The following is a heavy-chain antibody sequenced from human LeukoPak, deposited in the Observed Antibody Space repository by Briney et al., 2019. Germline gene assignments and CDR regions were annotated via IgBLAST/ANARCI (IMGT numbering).Heavy chain of an antibody. CDR3: ARAKPKNMVRGLIMRRESRYYFDY. Sequence: PGGSLRLSCAASGFTFSSYGMNWVRQAPGKGLEWVANIKQDGSEKYYMDSVKGRFTISRDNSKSTLYIQMNSLRAEDTAVYYCARAKPKNMVRGLIMRRESRYYFDYWGQGTLVTVSS. CDR2: IKQDGSEK. V-gene: IGHV3-7*03. D-gene: IGHD3-10*01. J-gene: IGHJ4*02. CDR1: GFTFSSYG.